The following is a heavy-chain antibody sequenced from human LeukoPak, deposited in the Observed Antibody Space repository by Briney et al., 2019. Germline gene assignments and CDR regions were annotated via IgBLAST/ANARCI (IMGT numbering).Heavy chain of an antibody. D-gene: IGHD3-3*01. CDR3: ARHEVTIFGVVTTSNYFDY. Sequence: SETLSLTCTVSGGSISSSSYYWGWIRQPPGKGLEWIGSIYYSGSTYYNPSLKSRVTISVDTSKNQFSLKLSSVTAADTAVYYCARHEVTIFGVVTTSNYFDYWGQGTLVTVSS. CDR1: GGSISSSSYY. CDR2: IYYSGST. V-gene: IGHV4-39*01. J-gene: IGHJ4*02.